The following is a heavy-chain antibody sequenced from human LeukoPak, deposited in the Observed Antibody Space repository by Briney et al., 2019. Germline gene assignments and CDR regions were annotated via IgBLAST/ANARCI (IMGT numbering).Heavy chain of an antibody. Sequence: GGSLRLSCAASGFTVSSNYMSWVRQAPGKGLEWVANIKQDGSEKYYVDSVKGRFTISSDNAKNSLYLQMNSLRAEDTAVYYCARARWVAVAATPLFDYWGQGTLVTVSS. CDR2: IKQDGSEK. D-gene: IGHD6-19*01. CDR3: ARARWVAVAATPLFDY. J-gene: IGHJ4*02. V-gene: IGHV3-7*01. CDR1: GFTVSSNY.